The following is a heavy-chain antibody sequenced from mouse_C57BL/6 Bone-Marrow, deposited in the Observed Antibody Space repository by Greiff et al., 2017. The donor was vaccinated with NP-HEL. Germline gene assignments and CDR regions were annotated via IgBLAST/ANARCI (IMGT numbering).Heavy chain of an antibody. V-gene: IGHV5-6*01. CDR2: ISSGGSYT. CDR3: ARDGYYGSSYWYFDV. J-gene: IGHJ1*03. Sequence: EVQLVESGGDLVKPGGSLKLSCAASGFTFSSYGMSWVRQTPDKRLEWVATISSGGSYTYYPDSVKGRFTISRDNAKHTLYLQMSSLKSEDTAMYYCARDGYYGSSYWYFDVWGTGTTVTVSS. CDR1: GFTFSSYG. D-gene: IGHD1-1*01.